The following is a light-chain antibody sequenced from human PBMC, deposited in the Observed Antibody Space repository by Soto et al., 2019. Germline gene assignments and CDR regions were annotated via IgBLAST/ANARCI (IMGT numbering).Light chain of an antibody. CDR3: QQYGGSPRP. CDR1: QSVFNNN. V-gene: IGKV3-20*01. CDR2: GAS. Sequence: EIVLTQSPGTLSLSPGERATLSCRASQSVFNNNLAWYQQKPGQAPRLLMFGASSRANGIPDRFSGSGSGTDFTLTISRLEPEDFAIYHCQQYGGSPRPFGQGTKLEIK. J-gene: IGKJ2*01.